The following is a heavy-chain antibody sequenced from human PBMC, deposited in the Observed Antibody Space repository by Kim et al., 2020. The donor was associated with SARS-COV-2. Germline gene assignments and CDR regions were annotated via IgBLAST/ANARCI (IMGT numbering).Heavy chain of an antibody. V-gene: IGHV3-48*02. J-gene: IGHJ6*02. D-gene: IGHD1-1*01. Sequence: SGKGLFTISRSNAKNSVYLQMNSLRDDDTAVYYCARDTGRTGYYYGMDLWGQGTTVTVSS. CDR3: ARDTGRTGYYYGMDL.